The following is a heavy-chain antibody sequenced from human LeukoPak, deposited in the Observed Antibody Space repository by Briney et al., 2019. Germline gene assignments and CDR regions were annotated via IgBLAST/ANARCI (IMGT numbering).Heavy chain of an antibody. J-gene: IGHJ4*02. CDR2: IKEEGSEK. Sequence: GGSLRLSCAASGFTFSTYWMSWVRQAPGKGLEWVANIKEEGSEKYYVDSVKGRFTISRNNAKHSLYLQMNSLRAEDTAVYYCARQDIVERIAAAGIWGRIGKRGINFDYWGQGTLVTVSS. D-gene: IGHD6-13*01. CDR3: ARQDIVERIAAAGIWGRIGKRGINFDY. V-gene: IGHV3-7*01. CDR1: GFTFSTYW.